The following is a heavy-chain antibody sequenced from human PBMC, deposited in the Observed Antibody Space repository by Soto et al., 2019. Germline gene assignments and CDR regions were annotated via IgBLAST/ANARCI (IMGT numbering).Heavy chain of an antibody. Sequence: PSETLSLTCTVSGGSISSSNYYWGWIRQPPGKGLEWIGSIYYIGSTYSNPSLKSRVTISVDTSKNQFSLKLSSVTAADTAVFYCARFGFLTGYPRWFAPGGQGPLAPVPS. CDR1: GGSISSSNYY. J-gene: IGHJ5*02. D-gene: IGHD3-9*01. CDR3: ARFGFLTGYPRWFAP. CDR2: IYYIGST. V-gene: IGHV4-39*01.